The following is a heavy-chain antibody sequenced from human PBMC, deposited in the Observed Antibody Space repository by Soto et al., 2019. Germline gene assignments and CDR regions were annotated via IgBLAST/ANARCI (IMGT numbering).Heavy chain of an antibody. J-gene: IGHJ4*02. CDR2: IYHSGST. V-gene: IGHV4-61*08. Sequence: PSETLSLTCAVSGGSISSGGYSWSWIRQPPGKGLEWIGYIYHSGSTNYNPSLKSRVTISVDTSKNQFSLKLSSVTAADTAVYYCARSHCSSTSCSLDYWGQGTLVTVSS. D-gene: IGHD2-2*01. CDR1: GGSISSGGYS. CDR3: ARSHCSSTSCSLDY.